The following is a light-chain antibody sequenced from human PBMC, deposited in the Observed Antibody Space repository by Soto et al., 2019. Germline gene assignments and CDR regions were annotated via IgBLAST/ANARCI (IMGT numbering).Light chain of an antibody. CDR1: QDINKF. CDR2: DVS. Sequence: DIQMTESPSSLSASVGDTVTITCQASQDINKFLNWYQQKPGKSLKLLIYDVSNLETGVPSRFSGSGSETHFTLTINSLQPEDIATYYCQQYDNYDITFGQGTRLEIK. CDR3: QQYDNYDIT. V-gene: IGKV1-33*01. J-gene: IGKJ5*01.